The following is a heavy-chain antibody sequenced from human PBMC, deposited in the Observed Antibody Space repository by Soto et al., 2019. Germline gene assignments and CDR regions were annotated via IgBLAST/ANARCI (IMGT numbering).Heavy chain of an antibody. CDR3: ARSGYFYGSGSYFNGNFDY. V-gene: IGHV4-59*01. CDR2: IYYSGST. J-gene: IGHJ4*02. Sequence: SETLSLTCTVSGGSISSYYWSWIRQPPGKELEWIGYIYYSGSTNYNPSLKSRVTISVDTSKNQFSLKLSSVTAADTAVYYCARSGYFYGSGSYFNGNFDYWGQGTLVTVSS. D-gene: IGHD3-10*01. CDR1: GGSISSYY.